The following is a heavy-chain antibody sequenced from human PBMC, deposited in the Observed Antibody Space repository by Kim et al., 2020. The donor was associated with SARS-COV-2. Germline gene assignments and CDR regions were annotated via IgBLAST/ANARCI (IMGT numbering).Heavy chain of an antibody. J-gene: IGHJ4*02. Sequence: GGSLRLSCAASGFTFSSYAMHWVRQAPGKGLEWVAVISYDGSNKYYADSVKGRFTISRDNSKNTLYLQMNSLRAEDTAVYYCARALPGSGSYYLDYWGQGTLVTVSS. D-gene: IGHD3-10*01. CDR3: ARALPGSGSYYLDY. V-gene: IGHV3-30*04. CDR1: GFTFSSYA. CDR2: ISYDGSNK.